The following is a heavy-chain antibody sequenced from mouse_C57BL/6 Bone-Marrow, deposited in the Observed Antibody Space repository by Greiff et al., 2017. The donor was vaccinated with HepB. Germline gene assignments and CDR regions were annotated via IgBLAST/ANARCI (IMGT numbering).Heavy chain of an antibody. CDR3: ARRGYDYGAWFAY. D-gene: IGHD2-4*01. J-gene: IGHJ3*01. CDR1: GYTFTSYD. CDR2: IYPRDGST. V-gene: IGHV1-85*01. Sequence: QVQLKESGPELVKPGASVKLSCKASGYTFTSYDINWVKQRPGQGLEWIGWIYPRDGSTKYHEKFKGKATLTVDTSSSTAYMELHSLTSEDSAVYFCARRGYDYGAWFAYWGQGTLVTVSA.